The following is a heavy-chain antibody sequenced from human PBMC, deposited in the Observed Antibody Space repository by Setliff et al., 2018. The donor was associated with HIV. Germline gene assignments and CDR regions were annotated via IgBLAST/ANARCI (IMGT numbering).Heavy chain of an antibody. CDR3: ARDQTGVAAAAFGGGSAWSDEGFDI. V-gene: IGHV1-18*01. J-gene: IGHJ3*02. CDR2: ISADNGNT. D-gene: IGHD6-13*01. Sequence: ASVKVSCKASGYTFTSYGSSRVRQAPGQGLEWMGWISADNGNTNYAQNFQGRVTCTADESTSTAYMELSSLCSEDTAVYYCARDQTGVAAAAFGGGSAWSDEGFDIWGQGTMVTVSS. CDR1: GYTFTSYG.